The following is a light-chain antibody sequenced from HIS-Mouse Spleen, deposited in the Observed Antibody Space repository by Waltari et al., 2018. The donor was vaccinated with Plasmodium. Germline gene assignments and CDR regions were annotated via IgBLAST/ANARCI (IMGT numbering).Light chain of an antibody. CDR2: AAS. J-gene: IGKJ4*01. Sequence: DIQLTQSPSFLSASVGDRVTITCRASQGISSYLAWYQQKPGKAPKLLIYAASTLQSRVPSSFSGSGSGTEFTLTISSLQPEDFATYYCQQRNSYPLTCGGGTKVEIK. V-gene: IGKV1-9*01. CDR3: QQRNSYPLT. CDR1: QGISSY.